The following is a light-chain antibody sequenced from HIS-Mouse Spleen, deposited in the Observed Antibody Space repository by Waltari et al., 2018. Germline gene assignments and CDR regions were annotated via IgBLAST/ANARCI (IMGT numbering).Light chain of an antibody. V-gene: IGLV3-21*03. CDR3: QVWDSSSDHVV. Sequence: SYVLTQPPSVSVAPGKPARITCGGNNIGSKSVHWYQPKPGQAPVLVVYDDSGRPSGIPERFSGSNSGNTATLTISRVEAGDEADYYCQVWDSSSDHVVFGGGTKLTVL. J-gene: IGLJ2*01. CDR1: NIGSKS. CDR2: DDS.